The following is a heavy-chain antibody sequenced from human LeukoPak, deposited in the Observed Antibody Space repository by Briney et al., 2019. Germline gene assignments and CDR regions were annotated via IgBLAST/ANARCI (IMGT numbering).Heavy chain of an antibody. V-gene: IGHV3-21*01. Sequence: GGSLRLSCAASGFTFSSYAMSWVRQAPGKGLEGVSSISSSSSYIYYADSVKGRFTISRDNAKNSLYLQMNSLRAEDTAVYYCARDLRYVWGSYHLDYWGQGTLVTVSS. CDR2: ISSSSSYI. D-gene: IGHD3-16*02. CDR3: ARDLRYVWGSYHLDY. CDR1: GFTFSSYA. J-gene: IGHJ4*02.